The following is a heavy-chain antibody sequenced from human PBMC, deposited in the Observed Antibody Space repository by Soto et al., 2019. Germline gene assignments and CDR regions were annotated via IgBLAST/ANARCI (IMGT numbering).Heavy chain of an antibody. J-gene: IGHJ4*02. Sequence: QVLLQESGPGLVQPSGTLSLSCVVSGVSIGSNYYWGWVRQPPGKGLEWLGDMSHIGSVNYNPSLKRRVTISMDNAQNQFSLKLDSMTAADTAVYYCARSLGWYAVDYWGQGTLVIVSS. CDR1: GVSIGSNYY. D-gene: IGHD6-19*01. CDR2: MSHIGSV. CDR3: ARSLGWYAVDY. V-gene: IGHV4-4*02.